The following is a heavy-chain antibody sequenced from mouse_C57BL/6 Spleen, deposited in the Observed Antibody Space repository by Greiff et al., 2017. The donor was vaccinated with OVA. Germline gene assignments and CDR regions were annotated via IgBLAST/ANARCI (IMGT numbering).Heavy chain of an antibody. D-gene: IGHD2-4*01. CDR2: INPNNGGT. CDR1: GYTFTDYY. V-gene: IGHV1-26*01. CDR3: ARSYYDYDEFAY. J-gene: IGHJ3*01. Sequence: EVQLQQSGPELVKPGASVKISCKASGYTFTDYYMNWVKQSHGKSLEWIGDINPNNGGTSYNQKFKGKATLTVDKSSSTAYMELRSLTSEDSAVYYCARSYYDYDEFAYWGQGTLVTVSA.